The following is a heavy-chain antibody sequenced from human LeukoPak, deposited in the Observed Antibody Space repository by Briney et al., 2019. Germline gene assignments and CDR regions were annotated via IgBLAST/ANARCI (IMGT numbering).Heavy chain of an antibody. CDR2: INHSGST. D-gene: IGHD2-2*01. J-gene: IGHJ4*02. CDR1: GGSFSGYY. Sequence: SETLSLTCAVYGGSFSGYYWSWIRQPPGKGLEWIGEINHSGSTNYNPSLKSRVTISVDTSKNQFSLKLSSVTAADTAVYYCARMRGTNIGINFDYWAQGTLVTVSS. V-gene: IGHV4-34*01. CDR3: ARMRGTNIGINFDY.